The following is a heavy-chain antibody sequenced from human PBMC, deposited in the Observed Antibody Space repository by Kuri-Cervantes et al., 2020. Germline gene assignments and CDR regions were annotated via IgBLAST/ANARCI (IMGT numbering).Heavy chain of an antibody. Sequence: ASVKVFCKASGYTFTGYYMHWVRQAPGQGLEWMGWINPNSGGTNYAQKFQGRVTMTRDTSISTAYMELSRLRSDDTAVYYCARADITMIVVVISLDYWGQGTLVTVSS. CDR1: GYTFTGYY. D-gene: IGHD3-22*01. J-gene: IGHJ4*02. V-gene: IGHV1-2*02. CDR2: INPNSGGT. CDR3: ARADITMIVVVISLDY.